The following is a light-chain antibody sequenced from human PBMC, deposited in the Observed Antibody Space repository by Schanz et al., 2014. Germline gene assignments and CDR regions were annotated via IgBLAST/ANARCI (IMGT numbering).Light chain of an antibody. CDR2: GIS. V-gene: IGKV3-15*01. J-gene: IGKJ1*01. CDR3: QRYGGSPMWA. CDR1: QSLSTN. Sequence: EVVMTQSPATLSMSPGDRATLSCRASQSLSTNLAWFQQKPGQAPRLIIYGISVRAAGIPTRFSGSGSGTEFTLTISSLQSEDFAVYYCQRYGGSPMWAFGQGTKVEIK.